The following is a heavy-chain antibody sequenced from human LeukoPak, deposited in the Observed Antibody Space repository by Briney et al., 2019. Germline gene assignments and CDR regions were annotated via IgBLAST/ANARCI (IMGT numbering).Heavy chain of an antibody. V-gene: IGHV4-59*08. D-gene: IGHD3-10*01. Sequence: PSETLSLTCTVSGGSISSYYWSWIRQPPGKGLEWIGYIYYSGSTNYNPSLKSRVTISVDTSKNQFSLKLSSVTAADTAVYYCARSYTLLWPSPFDYWGQGTLVTVSS. CDR1: GGSISSYY. J-gene: IGHJ4*02. CDR3: ARSYTLLWPSPFDY. CDR2: IYYSGST.